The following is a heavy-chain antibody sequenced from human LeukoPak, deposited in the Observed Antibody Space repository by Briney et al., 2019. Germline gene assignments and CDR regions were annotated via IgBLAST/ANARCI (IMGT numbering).Heavy chain of an antibody. Sequence: GRSLRLSCAASGFTFSSYAMHWVRQAPGKGLEWVAVISYDGSNKYYADSVKGRFTISRDNSKNTLYLQMNSLRAEDTALYYCAKDMTRGSSGYFHDAFDIWGQGTMVTVSS. CDR2: ISYDGSNK. J-gene: IGHJ3*02. CDR1: GFTFSSYA. CDR3: AKDMTRGSSGYFHDAFDI. D-gene: IGHD3-22*01. V-gene: IGHV3-30-3*01.